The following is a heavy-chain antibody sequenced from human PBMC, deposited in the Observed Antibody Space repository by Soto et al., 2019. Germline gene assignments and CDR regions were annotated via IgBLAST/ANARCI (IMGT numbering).Heavy chain of an antibody. CDR2: IYYSGST. CDR1: GGSISSYY. V-gene: IGHV4-59*01. J-gene: IGHJ3*02. D-gene: IGHD7-27*01. Sequence: QVQLQESGPGLVKPSETLSLTCTVSGGSISSYYWSWIRQPPGKGLEWIGYIYYSGSTNYNPSLKSRVTISVDTSKNQFSLKLSSVTAADTAVYYCARDRANWGSWAFDIWGQGTMVTVSS. CDR3: ARDRANWGSWAFDI.